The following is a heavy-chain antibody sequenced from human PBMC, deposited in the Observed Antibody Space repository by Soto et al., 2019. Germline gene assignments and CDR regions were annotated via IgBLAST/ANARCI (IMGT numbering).Heavy chain of an antibody. CDR3: ARGRYGDY. D-gene: IGHD1-1*01. CDR2: ISAHNGNT. V-gene: IGHV1-18*01. J-gene: IGHJ4*02. Sequence: QVHLVQSGAEVKNPGASVKVSCKGSGCDFTTYGITWVRQAPGQGLEWMAWISAHNGNTDYAQKLQGRVTVTRDTSTSTAYMELRSLRSDDTAMYYCARGRYGDYWGQGALVTVSS. CDR1: GCDFTTYG.